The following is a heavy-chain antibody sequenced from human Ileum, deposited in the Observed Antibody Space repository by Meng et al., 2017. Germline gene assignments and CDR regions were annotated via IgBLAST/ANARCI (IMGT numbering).Heavy chain of an antibody. CDR1: GGSISSATNY. CDR2: LYTSGTT. Sequence: SETLSLTCSVSGGSISSATNYWTWIRQPAGKGLEWIGRLYTSGTTHYNPSLRSRATISADTSKNHFSLTLNSVTAADTAMYFCAREYYFDTGGYYYRFFDLWGQGAQVTVSS. V-gene: IGHV4-61*02. J-gene: IGHJ4*02. CDR3: AREYYFDTGGYYYRFFDL. D-gene: IGHD3-22*01.